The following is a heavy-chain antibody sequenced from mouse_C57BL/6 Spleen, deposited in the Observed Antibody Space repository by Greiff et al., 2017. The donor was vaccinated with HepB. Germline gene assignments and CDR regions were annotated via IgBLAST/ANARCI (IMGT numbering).Heavy chain of an antibody. Sequence: EVQLQQSGPELVKPGASVKIPCKASGYTFTDYNMDWVKQSHGKSLEWIGDINPNNGGTIYNQKFKGKATLTVDKSSSTAYMELRSLTSEDTAVYYCARSPYYSNYDAMDYWGQGTSVTVSS. J-gene: IGHJ4*01. V-gene: IGHV1-18*01. D-gene: IGHD2-5*01. CDR2: INPNNGGT. CDR3: ARSPYYSNYDAMDY. CDR1: GYTFTDYN.